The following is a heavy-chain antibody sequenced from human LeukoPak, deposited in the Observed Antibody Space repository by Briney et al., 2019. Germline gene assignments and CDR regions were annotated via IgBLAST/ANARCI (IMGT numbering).Heavy chain of an antibody. CDR2: INHSGST. D-gene: IGHD2-2*01. Sequence: SETLSLTCAVYGGSFSGYYWSWVRQPPGKGLEGIGEINHSGSTNYNPSLTSRVTISVDTSKNQFSLRLSSVTAADTAVYYCARSVVPAALNWFDPWGQGTLVTVSS. J-gene: IGHJ5*02. CDR3: ARSVVPAALNWFDP. CDR1: GGSFSGYY. V-gene: IGHV4-34*01.